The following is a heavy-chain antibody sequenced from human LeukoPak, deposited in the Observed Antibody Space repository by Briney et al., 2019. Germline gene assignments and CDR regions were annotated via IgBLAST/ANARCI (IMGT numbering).Heavy chain of an antibody. D-gene: IGHD6-13*01. Sequence: PSETLSLTCTVSGGSFSSSTYYWGWIRQPPGKGLEWIGSIYYSGSTYYNPSLKSRVTISVDTSKNQFSLKLSSVTAADTAVYYCARKSSWDYYYYYMDVWGKGTTVTVSS. V-gene: IGHV4-39*01. CDR2: IYYSGST. CDR1: GGSFSSSTYY. J-gene: IGHJ6*03. CDR3: ARKSSWDYYYYYMDV.